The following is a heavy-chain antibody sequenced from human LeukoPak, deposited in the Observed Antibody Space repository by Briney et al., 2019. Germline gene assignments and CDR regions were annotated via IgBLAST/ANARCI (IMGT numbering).Heavy chain of an antibody. CDR3: AKDLKQQLVFPYFDY. CDR1: GFTFSNAW. CDR2: IKSKTDGGTT. J-gene: IGHJ4*02. V-gene: IGHV3-15*01. D-gene: IGHD6-13*01. Sequence: PGGSLRLSCAASGFTFSNAWMSWVRQAPGKGLEWVGRIKSKTDGGTTDYAAPVKGRFTIPRDDSKNTLYLQMNSLRAEDTAVYYCAKDLKQQLVFPYFDYWGQGTLVTVSS.